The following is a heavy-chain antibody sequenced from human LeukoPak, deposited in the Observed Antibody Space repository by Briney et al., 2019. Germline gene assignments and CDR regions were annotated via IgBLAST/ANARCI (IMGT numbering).Heavy chain of an antibody. CDR1: GFPFTSGFTFSDYY. Sequence: PGGSLRLSCAASGFPFTSGFTFSDYYMSWIRQAPGKGLEWVSYISSTSAYTSYAGSVKGRFTISRDNANNSLFPQMNGLRAEDTAIYYCARGGTGAFDYWGQGTLVTVSS. CDR2: ISSTSAYT. V-gene: IGHV3-11*06. CDR3: ARGGTGAFDY. J-gene: IGHJ4*02. D-gene: IGHD2-8*02.